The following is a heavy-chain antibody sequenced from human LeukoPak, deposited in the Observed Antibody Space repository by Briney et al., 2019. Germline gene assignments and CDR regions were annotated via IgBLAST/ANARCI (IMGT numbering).Heavy chain of an antibody. CDR3: AGRRDIVVVVAASDAFDI. D-gene: IGHD2-15*01. Sequence: PSQTQSLTCTVSGGSISSGSYYWNWIRQPAGKGLEWIGRIYTSGSTNYNPSLKSRVTISVDTSKNQFSLKLSSVTAADTAVYYCAGRRDIVVVVAASDAFDIWGQGTMVTVSS. J-gene: IGHJ3*02. CDR2: IYTSGST. CDR1: GGSISSGSYY. V-gene: IGHV4-61*02.